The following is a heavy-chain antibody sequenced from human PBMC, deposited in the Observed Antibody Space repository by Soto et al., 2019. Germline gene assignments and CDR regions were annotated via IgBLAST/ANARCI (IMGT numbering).Heavy chain of an antibody. CDR1: GYTFTSYA. D-gene: IGHD3-10*01. Sequence: QVQLVQSGAEVKKPGASVKVSCKASGYTFTSYAMHWVRQAPGQRLEWMGWINAGNGNTKYSQKFQGRVTITRDTSASTADMELSSLRSEDTAVYYCARGSGILQGDYWGQGTLVTVSS. J-gene: IGHJ4*02. V-gene: IGHV1-3*01. CDR2: INAGNGNT. CDR3: ARGSGILQGDY.